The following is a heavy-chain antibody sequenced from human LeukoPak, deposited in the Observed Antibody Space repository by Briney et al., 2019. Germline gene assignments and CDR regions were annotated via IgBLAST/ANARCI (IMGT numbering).Heavy chain of an antibody. J-gene: IGHJ3*02. CDR3: ARDLSESSSWYRGPFDAFGI. V-gene: IGHV5-51*01. CDR1: GYSFTSYW. Sequence: KNGESLKISCKGSGYSFTSYWIGWVRQMPGKGLEWMGIIYPGDSDTRYSPSFQGQVTISADKSISTAYLQWSSLKASDTAMYYCARDLSESSSWYRGPFDAFGIWGQGTMVTVSS. CDR2: IYPGDSDT. D-gene: IGHD6-13*01.